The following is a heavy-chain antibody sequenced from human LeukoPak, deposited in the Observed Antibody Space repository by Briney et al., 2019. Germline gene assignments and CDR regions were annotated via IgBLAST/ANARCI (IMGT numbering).Heavy chain of an antibody. CDR3: AGDRSVMVPHFDY. CDR1: GFTFSSYD. Sequence: PGGSLRLSCAASGFTFSSYDMNWVRQAPGKGLEWVSSISGSSNYIYYADSVKGGFTISRDNAKNSLYLQVRSLRVEETAVYYCAGDRSVMVPHFDYWGQGTLVTVSS. V-gene: IGHV3-21*01. J-gene: IGHJ4*02. D-gene: IGHD5-18*01. CDR2: ISGSSNYI.